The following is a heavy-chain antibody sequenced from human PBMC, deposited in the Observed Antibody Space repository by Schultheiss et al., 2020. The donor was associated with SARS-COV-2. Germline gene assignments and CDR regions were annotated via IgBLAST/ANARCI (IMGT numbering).Heavy chain of an antibody. CDR3: AKEPSGSRFFDY. D-gene: IGHD1-26*01. CDR1: GFTFSDYY. CDR2: ISSSGSTI. Sequence: GGSLRLSCAASGFTFSDYYMSWIRQAPGKGLEWVSYISSSGSTIYYADSVKGRFTISRDNAKNSLYLQMNSLRAEDTALYYCAKEPSGSRFFDYWGQGTLVTVSS. V-gene: IGHV3-11*01. J-gene: IGHJ4*02.